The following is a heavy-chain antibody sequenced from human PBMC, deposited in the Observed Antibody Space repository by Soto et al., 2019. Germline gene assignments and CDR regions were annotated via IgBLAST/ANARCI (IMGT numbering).Heavy chain of an antibody. CDR2: ISDSGATL. Sequence: EVQLLESGGGLVQPGGSLRLSCAGSGFTFSKYVMSWVRQGPDKGLEWVSGISDSGATLYYSDSVKGRFAISRDDSNNTLYLQMNSLRAQDTGVYYCVKDWSGTRCPCMDVWGQGTTVTVSS. J-gene: IGHJ6*02. CDR3: VKDWSGTRCPCMDV. CDR1: GFTFSKYV. D-gene: IGHD3-3*01. V-gene: IGHV3-23*01.